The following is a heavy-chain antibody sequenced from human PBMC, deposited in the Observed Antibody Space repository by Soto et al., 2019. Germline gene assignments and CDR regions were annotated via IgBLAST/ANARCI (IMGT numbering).Heavy chain of an antibody. CDR1: GGSISSSSYY. J-gene: IGHJ4*02. Sequence: SETLSLTCSVSGGSISSSSYYWGWIRQPPGKGLEWIGSMHYSGSTYYNPSLKSRVTISVDTSKNQFSLKLSSVTAADTAVYYCARRYGGNFDYWGQGTLVTVSS. D-gene: IGHD3-16*01. CDR3: ARRYGGNFDY. CDR2: MHYSGST. V-gene: IGHV4-39*07.